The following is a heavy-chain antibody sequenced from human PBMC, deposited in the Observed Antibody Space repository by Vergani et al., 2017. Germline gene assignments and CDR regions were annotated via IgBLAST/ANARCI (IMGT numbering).Heavy chain of an antibody. J-gene: IGHJ4*02. CDR1: GFTLSTYE. Sequence: EVQLVESGGGLVPPGGSLRLSCAASGFTLSTYEMHWVRQAPGKGLEWVSYINPSGTTKYYADSVKGRFTISRDTADNSVYLQMNSLKVDDTAVYYCAREGAYYLDYWGQGTRVTVSS. V-gene: IGHV3-48*03. CDR3: AREGAYYLDY. CDR2: INPSGTTK.